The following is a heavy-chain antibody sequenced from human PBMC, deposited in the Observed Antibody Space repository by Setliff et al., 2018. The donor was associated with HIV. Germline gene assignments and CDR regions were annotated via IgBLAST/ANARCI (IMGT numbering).Heavy chain of an antibody. V-gene: IGHV4-59*11. J-gene: IGHJ4*02. CDR2: IHYSGST. CDR3: ARVGKNYYGSGSLGSLDY. Sequence: SETLSLTCSVSGGSIRSHWSWIRQPPGKGPEWVGYIHYSGSTNHNPSLKSRVTISVDTSKNQFSLKLSSVTAADTAVYYCARVGKNYYGSGSLGSLDYWGQGTLVTVSS. CDR1: GGSIRSH. D-gene: IGHD3-10*01.